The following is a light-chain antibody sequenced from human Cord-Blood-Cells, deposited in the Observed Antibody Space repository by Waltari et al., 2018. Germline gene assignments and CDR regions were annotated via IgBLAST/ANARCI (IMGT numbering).Light chain of an antibody. CDR1: QSVSSY. Sequence: SPATLSLSPGERATLSCRASQSVSSYLAWYQQKPGQAPRLLIYDASNRATGIPARFSGSGSGTDFTVTISSLEPEDFAVYYCQQRSNWYSFGQGTKLEIK. J-gene: IGKJ2*03. V-gene: IGKV3-11*01. CDR2: DAS. CDR3: QQRSNWYS.